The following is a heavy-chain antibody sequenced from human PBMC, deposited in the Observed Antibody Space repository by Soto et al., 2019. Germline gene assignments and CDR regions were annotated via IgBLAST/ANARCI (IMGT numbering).Heavy chain of an antibody. CDR2: INSDGSST. CDR1: GFTFSSYW. V-gene: IGHV3-74*01. CDR3: ARATYSGYDSNYFDY. Sequence: EVQLVESGGGLVQPGGSLRLSCAASGFTFSSYWMHRVRQAPGKGLVWVSRINSDGSSTSYADSVKGRFTISRDNAKNTLYLQMNSLRAEDTAVYYCARATYSGYDSNYFDYWGQGTLVTVSS. D-gene: IGHD5-12*01. J-gene: IGHJ4*02.